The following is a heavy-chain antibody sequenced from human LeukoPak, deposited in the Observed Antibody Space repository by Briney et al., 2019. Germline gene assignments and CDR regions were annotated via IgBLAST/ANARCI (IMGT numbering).Heavy chain of an antibody. CDR1: GFTFSIYN. CDR2: ISSGSRNI. Sequence: GGSLRLSCAASGFTFSIYNMNWVRQAPGKGLEWVSYISSGSRNIFYAESVKGRFTISRDNAQNSLYLQMNSLRAEDTAVYYCARDSGPSFGSPSARLTFDQWGQGTLVTVAS. V-gene: IGHV3-48*01. J-gene: IGHJ4*02. D-gene: IGHD1-26*01. CDR3: ARDSGPSFGSPSARLTFDQ.